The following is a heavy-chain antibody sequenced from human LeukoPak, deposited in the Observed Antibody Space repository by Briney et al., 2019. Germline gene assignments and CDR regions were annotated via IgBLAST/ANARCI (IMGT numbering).Heavy chain of an antibody. CDR3: ARDYYSNHYYYYYYMDV. CDR2: INPSDGST. CDR1: GGTFSSYA. V-gene: IGHV1-46*01. D-gene: IGHD4-11*01. Sequence: GASVKVSCKASGGTFSSYAISWVRQAPGQGLEWMGIINPSDGSTSYAQKFQGRVTMTRDMSTSTVYMELSSLRSEDTAVYYCARDYYSNHYYYYYYMDVWGKGTTVTVSS. J-gene: IGHJ6*03.